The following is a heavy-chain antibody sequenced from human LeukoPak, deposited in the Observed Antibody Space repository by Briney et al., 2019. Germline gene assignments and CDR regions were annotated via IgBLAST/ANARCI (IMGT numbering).Heavy chain of an antibody. CDR2: FDPEDGET. D-gene: IGHD2-8*01. CDR1: GYTLTELS. CDR3: ATVVLMVYATDYGMDV. Sequence: ASVKVSCKVSGYTLTELSMHWVRQAPGKGLEWMGGFDPEDGETIYAQKFQGRATMTEDTSTDTAYMELSSLRSEDTAVYYCATVVLMVYATDYGMDVWGQGTTVTVSS. J-gene: IGHJ6*02. V-gene: IGHV1-24*01.